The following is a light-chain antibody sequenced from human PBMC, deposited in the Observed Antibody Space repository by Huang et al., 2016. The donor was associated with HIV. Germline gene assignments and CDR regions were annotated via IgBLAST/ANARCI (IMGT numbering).Light chain of an antibody. CDR1: QSISNY. J-gene: IGKJ1*01. CDR2: AAS. Sequence: DIQMTQSPSSLSASVGDRVTITCRASQSISNYLNWYQQRPGKAPKLLIFAASSLQSWVSSRFSCSGSGTDFTLSISILQAEDFVTYYCQQSYTTPPTFGHGTKVEVK. CDR3: QQSYTTPPT. V-gene: IGKV1-39*01.